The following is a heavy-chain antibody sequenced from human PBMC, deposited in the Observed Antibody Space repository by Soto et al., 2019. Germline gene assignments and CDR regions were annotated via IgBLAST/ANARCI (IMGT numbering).Heavy chain of an antibody. CDR1: GYTFTSYD. CDR2: MNPNSANT. D-gene: IGHD6-19*01. CDR3: ARERTVAGNDY. V-gene: IGHV1-8*01. Sequence: ASGNVSCKASGYTFTSYDINWVRQATGQGLEWMGWMNPNSANTGYAQKFQGRVTMTRNTSISTAYMELSSLRSEDTAVYYCARERTVAGNDYWGQGTLVTVSS. J-gene: IGHJ4*02.